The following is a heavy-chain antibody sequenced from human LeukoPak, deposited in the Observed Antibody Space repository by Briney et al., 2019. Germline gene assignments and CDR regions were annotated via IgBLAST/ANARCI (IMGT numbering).Heavy chain of an antibody. CDR2: ISYDGSNK. V-gene: IGHV3-30*18. CDR1: GFTFSSYG. Sequence: GRSLRLSCAASGFTFSSYGMHWVRQAPGKGLEWVAVISYDGSNKYCADSVKGRFTISRDNSKNTLYLQMNSLRAEDTAVYYCAKMASGSYYFGYWGQGTLVTVSS. CDR3: AKMASGSYYFGY. D-gene: IGHD1-26*01. J-gene: IGHJ4*02.